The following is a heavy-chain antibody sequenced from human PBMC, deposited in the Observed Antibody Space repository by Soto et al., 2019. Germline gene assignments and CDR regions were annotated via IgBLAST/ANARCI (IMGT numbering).Heavy chain of an antibody. V-gene: IGHV3-48*03. Sequence: PGGSLRLSCAASGFTFSSYEMNWVRQAPGKGLEWVSYISSSGSTIYYADSVKGRFTISRDNAKNSLYLQMNSLRAEDTAVYYCASRPSEQWLVTFDYWGQGTLVTVSS. D-gene: IGHD6-19*01. CDR1: GFTFSSYE. J-gene: IGHJ4*02. CDR3: ASRPSEQWLVTFDY. CDR2: ISSSGSTI.